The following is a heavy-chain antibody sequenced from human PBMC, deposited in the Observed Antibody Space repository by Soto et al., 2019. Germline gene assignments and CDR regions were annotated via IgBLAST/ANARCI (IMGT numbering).Heavy chain of an antibody. CDR2: IIPIFGTA. Sequence: QVQLVQSGAEVKKPGSSGKVSCKASGGTFSSDAISWVRQAPGQWLEWMGGIIPIFGTANYAQKFQGRVTITADESTSTAYMELSSLRSEDTAVYYCARGERYFDWVPFDYWGQGTLVTVSS. D-gene: IGHD3-9*01. CDR3: ARGERYFDWVPFDY. J-gene: IGHJ4*02. V-gene: IGHV1-69*01. CDR1: GGTFSSDA.